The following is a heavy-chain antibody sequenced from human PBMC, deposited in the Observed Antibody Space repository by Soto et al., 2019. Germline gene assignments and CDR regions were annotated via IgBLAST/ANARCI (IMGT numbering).Heavy chain of an antibody. V-gene: IGHV1-3*01. CDR3: AREYYSNYDISHYYYYYGMDV. CDR2: INAGNGNT. CDR1: GYTFTSYA. Sequence: ASVKVSCKASGYTFTSYAMHWVRQAPGQRLEWMGWINAGNGNTKYSQKFQGRVTITRDTSASTAYMELSSLRSEDTAVYYCAREYYSNYDISHYYYYYGMDVWGQGTTVTVSS. J-gene: IGHJ6*02. D-gene: IGHD4-4*01.